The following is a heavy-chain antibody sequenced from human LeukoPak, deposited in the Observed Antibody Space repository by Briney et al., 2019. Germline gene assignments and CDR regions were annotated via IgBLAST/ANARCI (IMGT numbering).Heavy chain of an antibody. CDR3: ASTIVAPWAPGY. CDR1: GGSISSSSYY. Sequence: SETLSLTCTVSGGSISSSSYYWGWIRQPPGKGLEWIGSIYYSGSTYYNPSLKSRVTISVDTSKNQFSLKLSSVTAADTAVYYCASTIVAPWAPGYWGQGTLVTVSS. J-gene: IGHJ4*02. V-gene: IGHV4-39*01. CDR2: IYYSGST. D-gene: IGHD5-12*01.